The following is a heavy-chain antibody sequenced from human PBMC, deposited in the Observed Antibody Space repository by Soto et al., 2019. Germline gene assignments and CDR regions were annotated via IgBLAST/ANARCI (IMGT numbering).Heavy chain of an antibody. CDR2: IIPIFDTP. J-gene: IGHJ4*02. D-gene: IGHD3-16*01. Sequence: QVQLVQSGAEVRKPGSAVRVSCKASGCTFKMYAMNWVRQAPGQGLEWMAGIIPIFDTPRYAQKFQGRVTITVDESTTTAYMELSGLRSEDTATYYCTRSIGSGGVMGGFDYWGQGTLVTVAS. CDR1: GCTFKMYA. CDR3: TRSIGSGGVMGGFDY. V-gene: IGHV1-69*01.